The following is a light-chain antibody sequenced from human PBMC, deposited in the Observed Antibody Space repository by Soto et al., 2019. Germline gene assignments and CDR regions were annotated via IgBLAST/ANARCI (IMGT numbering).Light chain of an antibody. CDR2: GAS. Sequence: EVVMTQSPATLSVSPGERATLSCRASQRVTSRLAWYQQKPGQAPRLLIYGASARATGIPARFSGSGSGTEFTLTINSLQSEDFAVYYCQQYNNWPLTFGGGTKVDIK. CDR1: QRVTSR. J-gene: IGKJ4*01. CDR3: QQYNNWPLT. V-gene: IGKV3-15*01.